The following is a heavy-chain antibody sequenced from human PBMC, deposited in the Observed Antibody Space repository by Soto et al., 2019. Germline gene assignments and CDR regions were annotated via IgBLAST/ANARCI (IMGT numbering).Heavy chain of an antibody. Sequence: EVQLLESGGGLVQPGGSLRLSCAAYGFTFSSYAMSWVRQAPGKGLEWVSAISGSGGSTYYADSVKGRFTISRDNSKNTRYLQMNSLRAEDTAVYYCAKDKQAESWFHPWGQGTLVTVSS. CDR3: AKDKQAESWFHP. J-gene: IGHJ5*02. V-gene: IGHV3-23*01. CDR1: GFTFSSYA. CDR2: ISGSGGST.